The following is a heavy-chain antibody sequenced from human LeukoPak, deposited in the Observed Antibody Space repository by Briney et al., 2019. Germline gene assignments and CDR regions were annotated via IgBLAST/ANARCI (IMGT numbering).Heavy chain of an antibody. CDR2: IKQDGSEK. V-gene: IGHV3-7*03. D-gene: IGHD1-26*01. Sequence: GGSLRLSCAASGFTFSSYGMSWVRQAPGKGLEWVSNIKQDGSEKYYVDSVKGRFTISRDNAKNSLYLQMNSLSADDTAVYYCARAEWELLGVDYWGQGTLVTVSP. J-gene: IGHJ4*02. CDR1: GFTFSSYG. CDR3: ARAEWELLGVDY.